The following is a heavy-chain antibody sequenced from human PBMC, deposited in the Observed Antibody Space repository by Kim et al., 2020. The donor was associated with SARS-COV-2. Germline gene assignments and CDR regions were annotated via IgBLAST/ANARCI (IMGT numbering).Heavy chain of an antibody. D-gene: IGHD3-3*01. CDR2: IYYSGCT. CDR3: ARSLGAGPSTIFGVVIIPDAFDI. CDR1: GGSISSSSYY. Sequence: SETLSLTCTVSGGSISSSSYYWGWIRQPPGKGLEWIGSIYYSGCTYYNPSLKSRVTISLDTSKNQFSLKLSSVTAADTAVYYCARSLGAGPSTIFGVVIIPDAFDIWGQGTMVTVS. V-gene: IGHV4-39*01. J-gene: IGHJ3*02.